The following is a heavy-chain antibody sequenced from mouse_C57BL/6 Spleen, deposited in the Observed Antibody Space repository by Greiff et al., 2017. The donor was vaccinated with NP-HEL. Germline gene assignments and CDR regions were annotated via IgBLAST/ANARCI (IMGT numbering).Heavy chain of an antibody. D-gene: IGHD1-1*01. Sequence: EVQLQESGPGLVKPSQSLSLTCSVTGYSITSGYYWNWIRQFPGNKLEWMGYISYDGSNNYNPSLKNRISITRDTSKNQFFLKLNSVTTEDTATYDCARDDYYGSSSDYWGQGTTLTVSS. CDR1: GYSITSGYY. CDR2: ISYDGSN. J-gene: IGHJ2*01. CDR3: ARDDYYGSSSDY. V-gene: IGHV3-6*01.